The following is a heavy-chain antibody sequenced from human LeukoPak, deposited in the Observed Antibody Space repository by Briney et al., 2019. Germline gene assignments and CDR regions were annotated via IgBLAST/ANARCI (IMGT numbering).Heavy chain of an antibody. V-gene: IGHV4-59*01. Sequence: SETLSLTCTVSGGSISSYYWSWIRLPPGKGLEWIGYIYYSGSTNYNPSLKSRVTISVDTSKNQFSLKLSSVTAADTAVYYCAREAGGDPGVWFDPWGQGTLVTVSS. CDR3: AREAGGDPGVWFDP. J-gene: IGHJ5*02. CDR2: IYYSGST. CDR1: GGSISSYY. D-gene: IGHD2-21*02.